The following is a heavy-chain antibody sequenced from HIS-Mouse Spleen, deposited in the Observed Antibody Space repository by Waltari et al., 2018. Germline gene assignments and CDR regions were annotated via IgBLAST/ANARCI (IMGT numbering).Heavy chain of an antibody. CDR1: GFSLSTSGMC. Sequence: QVTLRESGPALVKPTQTLTLTCTFSGFSLSTSGMCVSWIRQPPGKALESLARIDWDDDKYYSTSLKTRLTISKDTSKNQVVLTMTNMDPVDTATYYCARIAEGYSSGWYAFDYWGQGTLVTVSS. J-gene: IGHJ4*02. CDR2: IDWDDDK. CDR3: ARIAEGYSSGWYAFDY. D-gene: IGHD6-19*01. V-gene: IGHV2-70*15.